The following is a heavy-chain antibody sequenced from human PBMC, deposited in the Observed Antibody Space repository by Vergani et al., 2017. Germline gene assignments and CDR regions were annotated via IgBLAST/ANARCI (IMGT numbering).Heavy chain of an antibody. CDR1: GFTFSSYA. CDR2: ISGSGGST. J-gene: IGHJ4*02. CDR3: AKDRVVRFGELSPFDY. D-gene: IGHD3-10*01. V-gene: IGHV3-23*01. Sequence: EVQLLESGGGLVQPGGSLRLSCAASGFTFSSYAMSWVRQAPGKGLEWVSAISGSGGSTYYADSVKGRFTISRDNSKNTLYLQMNSLRAKDTAVYYCAKDRVVRFGELSPFDYWGQGTLVTVSS.